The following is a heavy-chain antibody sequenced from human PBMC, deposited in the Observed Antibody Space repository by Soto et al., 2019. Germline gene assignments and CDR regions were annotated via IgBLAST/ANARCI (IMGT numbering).Heavy chain of an antibody. D-gene: IGHD3-22*01. CDR3: ARSADGYYPEYFHR. Sequence: QVQLVQSGAEVKKPGSSVKVSCKASGGTFSSYAISWVRQAPGQGLEWMGGIIPIFGTAHYAQKFQGRVTIAADESTGTARMEVSSLRTEDTAVYYGARSADGYYPEYFHRSGQGNLVTVSS. CDR2: IIPIFGTA. V-gene: IGHV1-69*01. J-gene: IGHJ1*01. CDR1: GGTFSSYA.